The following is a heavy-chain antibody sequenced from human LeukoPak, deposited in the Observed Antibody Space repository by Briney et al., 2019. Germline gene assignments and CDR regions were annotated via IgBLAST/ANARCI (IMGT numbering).Heavy chain of an antibody. Sequence: GGSLRLSCAASGFTFSNYWMNWVRQAPGKGLEWVANIKQDRSEKYYVDSVKGRFTISRDNGKNSLYLQMNSLRAEDTAVYYCARDSSGYFHSFDPWGQGTLVTVSS. CDR2: IKQDRSEK. V-gene: IGHV3-7*01. D-gene: IGHD3-22*01. CDR1: GFTFSNYW. J-gene: IGHJ5*02. CDR3: ARDSSGYFHSFDP.